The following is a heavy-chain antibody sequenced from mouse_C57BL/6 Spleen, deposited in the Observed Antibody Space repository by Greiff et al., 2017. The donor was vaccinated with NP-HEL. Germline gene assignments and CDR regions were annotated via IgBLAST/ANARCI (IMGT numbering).Heavy chain of an antibody. J-gene: IGHJ4*01. V-gene: IGHV1-42*01. Sequence: EVQLQESGPELVKPGASVKISCKASGYSFTGYYMNWVKQSPEKSLEWIGEINPSTGGTTYNQKFKAKATLTVDKSSSTAYMQLKSLTSEDSAVYYCARYGYNYYAMDYWGQGTSVTVSS. CDR2: INPSTGGT. CDR3: ARYGYNYYAMDY. D-gene: IGHD1-2*01. CDR1: GYSFTGYY.